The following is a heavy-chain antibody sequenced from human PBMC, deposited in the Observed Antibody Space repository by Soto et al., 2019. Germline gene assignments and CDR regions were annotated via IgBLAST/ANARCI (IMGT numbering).Heavy chain of an antibody. CDR2: IYYSGST. CDR3: ARERFGDPTLGY. V-gene: IGHV4-31*03. Sequence: QVQLQESVPGLVKPSQTLSLTCTVSGGSISSGGYYWSWIRHHPGKGLEWICDIYYSGSTYYNPSLKSRVTISVDTSNHQLSPKLSSVTAADTAVYYCARERFGDPTLGYCGQGTLVTVSS. CDR1: GGSISSGGYY. D-gene: IGHD3-10*01. J-gene: IGHJ4*02.